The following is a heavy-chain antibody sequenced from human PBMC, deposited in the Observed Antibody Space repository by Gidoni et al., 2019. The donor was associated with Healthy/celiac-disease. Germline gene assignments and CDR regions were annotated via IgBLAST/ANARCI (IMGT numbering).Heavy chain of an antibody. CDR2: ISGSGGST. CDR1: GFTFSSSA. V-gene: IGHV3-23*01. J-gene: IGHJ4*02. D-gene: IGHD2-2*01. CDR3: ANRGDIVVVPAATEYYFDY. Sequence: EVQLLESGGGLVQPGGSLRLSCAASGFTFSSSAMSWVRQAPGKGLEWVSAISGSGGSTYYADSVKGRFTISRDNSKNTLYLQMNSLRAEDTAVYYCANRGDIVVVPAATEYYFDYWGQGTLVTVSS.